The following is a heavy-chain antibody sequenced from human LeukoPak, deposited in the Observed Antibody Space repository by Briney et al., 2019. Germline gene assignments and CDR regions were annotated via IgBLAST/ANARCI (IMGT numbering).Heavy chain of an antibody. Sequence: GSLRLSCAASGFTFTNYAMSWVRQAPGKGLEWVSVISGGSGTIYYADPVKGRFTISRDNSKNTLYLQMNSLRAEDMAVYYCARGSGFMTGYPLANWGQGTLVSVSS. V-gene: IGHV3-23*01. J-gene: IGHJ4*02. CDR3: ARGSGFMTGYPLAN. CDR2: ISGGSGTI. D-gene: IGHD3-9*01. CDR1: GFTFTNYA.